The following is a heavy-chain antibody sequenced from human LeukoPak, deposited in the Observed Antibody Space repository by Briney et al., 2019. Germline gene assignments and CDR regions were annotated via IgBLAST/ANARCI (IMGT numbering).Heavy chain of an antibody. V-gene: IGHV1-2*02. CDR2: INPNSGGT. CDR1: GYTFTGYY. J-gene: IGHJ4*02. D-gene: IGHD3-22*01. CDR3: ASGYYYDSSGYYPWDY. Sequence: ASVKVSCEASGYTFTGYYMHWVRQAPGQGLEWMGWINPNSGGTNYAQKFQGRVTMTRDTSISTAYMELSRLRSDDTAVYYCASGYYYDSSGYYPWDYWGQGTLVTVSS.